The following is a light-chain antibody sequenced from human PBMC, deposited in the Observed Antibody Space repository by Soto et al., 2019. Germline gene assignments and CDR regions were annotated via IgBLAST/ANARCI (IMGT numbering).Light chain of an antibody. V-gene: IGLV1-44*01. J-gene: IGLJ2*01. CDR1: SSNIGSYA. Sequence: QAVVTQPPSASGTPGQRVTISCSGSSSNIGSYAVNWYQHLPGTAPKLVIYSDNQRPSGVPDRFSVSKSGTSASLAISGLRSEDEADYYCAAWDDSLKVVVFGGGTKLTVL. CDR2: SDN. CDR3: AAWDDSLKVVV.